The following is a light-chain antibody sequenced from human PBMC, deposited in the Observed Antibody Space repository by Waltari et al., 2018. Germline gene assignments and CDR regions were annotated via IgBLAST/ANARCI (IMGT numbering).Light chain of an antibody. CDR1: QSVGST. CDR3: QQYHNWPPGT. CDR2: GAS. V-gene: IGKV3-15*01. J-gene: IGKJ1*01. Sequence: ETVMTQSPATLSVSPGEGATLSCRASQSVGSTVAWYQQKPGKAPRLLMYGASTRAAGIPARFSGSGSGTEFTLTISSLKSEDFAIYFCQQYHNWPPGTFGQGTTVEIK.